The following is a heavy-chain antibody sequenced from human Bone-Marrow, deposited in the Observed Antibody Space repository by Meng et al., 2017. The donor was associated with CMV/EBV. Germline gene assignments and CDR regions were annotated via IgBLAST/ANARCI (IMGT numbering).Heavy chain of an antibody. J-gene: IGHJ4*02. D-gene: IGHD1-26*01. CDR1: GFTVSSNY. Sequence: GGSLRLSCADSGFTVSSNYRSWVRQVPGKGLVWVSHISSDGSITFYADSVRGRFTISRDNAKNTLYLQMNSLRVEDTAVYYCARDEGYSGSLDYWGQGTLVTVSS. CDR2: ISSDGSIT. V-gene: IGHV3-74*01. CDR3: ARDEGYSGSLDY.